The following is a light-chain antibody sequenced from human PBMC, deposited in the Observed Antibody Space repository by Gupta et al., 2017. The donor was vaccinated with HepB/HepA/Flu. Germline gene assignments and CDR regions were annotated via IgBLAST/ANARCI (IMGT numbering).Light chain of an antibody. CDR2: LGS. Sequence: IVLTQSPLSLPVTPGEPASISCRSSQSLLHSNGYNFLDWYLQKPGQSPQLLIYLGSNRASGVPDRFSGSGSGTDFTLKMSRVEAEDVGVYYCMQALQTPWTFGQGTKVEIK. V-gene: IGKV2-28*01. CDR1: QSLLHSNGYNF. J-gene: IGKJ1*01. CDR3: MQALQTPWT.